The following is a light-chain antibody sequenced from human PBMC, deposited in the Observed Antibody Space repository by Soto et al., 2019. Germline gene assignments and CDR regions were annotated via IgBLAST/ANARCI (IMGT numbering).Light chain of an antibody. CDR2: DAY. CDR3: QQRHMWPIT. J-gene: IGKJ5*01. Sequence: EVVLTQSPATLSLSPGESATLSCRASQSFRGLLAWYQQKPGQAPRLLIYDAYNRATGIPPRFSGSGSGTDFTLTSSSLEPEDSAVYYCQQRHMWPITFGQGTRLEIK. CDR1: QSFRGL. V-gene: IGKV3-11*01.